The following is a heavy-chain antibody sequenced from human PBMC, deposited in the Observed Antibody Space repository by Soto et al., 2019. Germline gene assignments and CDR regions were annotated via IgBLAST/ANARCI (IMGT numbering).Heavy chain of an antibody. CDR1: GGTFSSYS. Sequence: SCKASGGTFSSYSMSWVRQAPGKGLEWVGFIRSKGYGGTTEYAASVKDRFTISSDDSKSIAYLQMNSLKTEDTAVYYCARDHSGSYSLNYYYGMDVWGQGTTVTVSS. CDR3: ARDHSGSYSLNYYYGMDV. CDR2: IRSKGYGGTT. J-gene: IGHJ6*02. V-gene: IGHV3-49*02. D-gene: IGHD1-26*01.